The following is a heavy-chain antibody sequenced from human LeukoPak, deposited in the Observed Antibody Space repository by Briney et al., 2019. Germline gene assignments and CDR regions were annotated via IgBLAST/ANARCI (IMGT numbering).Heavy chain of an antibody. J-gene: IGHJ4*02. D-gene: IGHD6-19*01. CDR2: INSDGSST. CDR1: GFTFSNYW. Sequence: PGGSLRLSCAVSGFTFSNYWMHWVRHAPAKGLVWVSRINSDGSSTNYADSVKGRFTISRDNAKNTLYLQMNSLRAEDTAVCYCARSSGVAGTVYFDYWGQGTLVTVSS. CDR3: ARSSGVAGTVYFDY. V-gene: IGHV3-74*01.